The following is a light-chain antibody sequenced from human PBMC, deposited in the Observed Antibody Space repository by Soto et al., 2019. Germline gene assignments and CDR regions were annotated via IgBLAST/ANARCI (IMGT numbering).Light chain of an antibody. V-gene: IGLV1-40*01. CDR2: NNN. Sequence: QSVLTQPPSVSGAPGQRVTISCTGSSSNIGAGYDVHWYQQLPGTAPKLLIYNNNNRPSGVPDRFSGSKSGTSASLAITGLQAEGEADYYCQSYDSSLSGYVFGTGTKATVL. CDR1: SSNIGAGYD. CDR3: QSYDSSLSGYV. J-gene: IGLJ1*01.